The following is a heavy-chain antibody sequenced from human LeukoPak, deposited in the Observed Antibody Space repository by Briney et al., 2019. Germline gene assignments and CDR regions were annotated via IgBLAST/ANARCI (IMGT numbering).Heavy chain of an antibody. J-gene: IGHJ4*02. CDR1: GYTFTDYY. CDR3: ARAWYYGSGSYFDY. D-gene: IGHD3-10*01. Sequence: ASVKVSCKASGYTFTDYYIHWVRQAPGQGLEWMGWINPNSGGTNYAQKFQGRVTMTRDTSISTAYMELSRLRSDDTAVYYCARAWYYGSGSYFDYWGQGTLVTVSS. V-gene: IGHV1-2*02. CDR2: INPNSGGT.